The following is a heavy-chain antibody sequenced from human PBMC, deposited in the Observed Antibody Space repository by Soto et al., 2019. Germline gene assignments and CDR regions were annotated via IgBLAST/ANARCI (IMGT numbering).Heavy chain of an antibody. J-gene: IGHJ3*02. V-gene: IGHV1-18*01. CDR3: ARPKSNTDYGDYFWQGAFDI. CDR1: GYTFTSYG. CDR2: ISAYNGNT. D-gene: IGHD4-17*01. Sequence: ASVKVSCKASGYTFTSYGISWVRQAPGQGLEWMGWISAYNGNTNYAQKLQGRVTMTTDTSTSTAYMELRSLRSDDTAVYYCARPKSNTDYGDYFWQGAFDIWGQGTMVTVSS.